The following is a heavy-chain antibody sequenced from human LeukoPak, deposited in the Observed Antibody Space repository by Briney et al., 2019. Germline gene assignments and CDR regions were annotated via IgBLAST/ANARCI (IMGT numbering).Heavy chain of an antibody. CDR2: ISSSSSTI. V-gene: IGHV3-48*01. Sequence: GGSLRLSCAASGFTFSSYSMNWVRQAPGKGLEWVSYISSSSSTIYYADSVKGRFTISRDNAKNPLYLQMNSLRAEDTAVYYCARDISSYGDSSLYDYWGQGTLVTVSS. CDR1: GFTFSSYS. CDR3: ARDISSYGDSSLYDY. D-gene: IGHD4-17*01. J-gene: IGHJ4*02.